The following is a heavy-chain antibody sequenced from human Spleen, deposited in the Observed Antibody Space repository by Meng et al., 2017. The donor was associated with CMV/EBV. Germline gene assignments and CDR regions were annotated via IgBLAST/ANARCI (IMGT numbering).Heavy chain of an antibody. CDR3: AREVVVPAAVWGWFDP. Sequence: ASVKVSCKASGYTFTGYYMHWVRQAPGQGREWMGWINPNSGGTKYAQKFQGRVTMTRDTSISTAYMELSSLRSDDTAVYYCAREVVVPAAVWGWFDPWGQGTLVTVSS. CDR2: INPNSGGT. D-gene: IGHD2-2*01. V-gene: IGHV1-2*02. CDR1: GYTFTGYY. J-gene: IGHJ5*02.